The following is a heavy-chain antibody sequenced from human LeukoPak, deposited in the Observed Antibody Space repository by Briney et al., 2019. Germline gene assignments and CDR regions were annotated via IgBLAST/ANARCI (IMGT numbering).Heavy chain of an antibody. CDR2: VHKSGST. Sequence: SETLSLTCAVSTDSITSNWWSWVRQPPGKGLEWIGEVHKSGSTNYYPSLQSRVTISIDKSKNQIALELTSVTAADTAVYYCAKEIVGAPTPGAYWGQGTLVTVSS. D-gene: IGHD1-26*01. J-gene: IGHJ4*02. V-gene: IGHV4-4*02. CDR3: AKEIVGAPTPGAY. CDR1: TDSITSNW.